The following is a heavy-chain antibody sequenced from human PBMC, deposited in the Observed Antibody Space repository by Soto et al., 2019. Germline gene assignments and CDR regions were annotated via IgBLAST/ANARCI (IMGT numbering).Heavy chain of an antibody. D-gene: IGHD3-22*01. Sequence: GGSLRLSCAASGFTFSSYSMNWVRQAPGKGLEWVSSISSSSSYIYYADSVKGRFTISRDNAKNSLYLQMNSLRAEDTAVYYCARARGTMIVDFDYWGQGTLVTVSS. CDR2: ISSSSSYI. CDR1: GFTFSSYS. V-gene: IGHV3-21*01. CDR3: ARARGTMIVDFDY. J-gene: IGHJ4*02.